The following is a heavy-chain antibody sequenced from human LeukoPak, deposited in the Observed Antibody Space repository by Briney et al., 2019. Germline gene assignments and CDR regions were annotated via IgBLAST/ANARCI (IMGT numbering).Heavy chain of an antibody. D-gene: IGHD6-13*01. CDR2: IDRDGSRI. J-gene: IGHJ4*02. CDR3: ARELYGKSWYEY. V-gene: IGHV3-74*01. CDR1: GFTFSSYW. Sequence: GGSLRLSCAVSGFTFSSYWMHWVRQAPGKGLVWVSRIDRDGSRINYADSVKGRFTISRDNGKNTLYLQMNSLRDEDTAVYYCARELYGKSWYEYWGQGILLTVSS.